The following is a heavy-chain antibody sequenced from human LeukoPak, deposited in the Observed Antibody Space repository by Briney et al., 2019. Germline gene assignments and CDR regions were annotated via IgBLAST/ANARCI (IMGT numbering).Heavy chain of an antibody. CDR1: GFTFDDYA. V-gene: IGHV3-9*01. D-gene: IGHD3-10*01. J-gene: IGHJ3*02. CDR3: AKSLGGSGSYYSLLDAFDI. CDR2: ISWNSGSI. Sequence: GGSLRLSCAASGFTFDDYAMHWVRQAPGKGLEWVSGISWNSGSIGYADSVKGRFTISRDNAKNPLYLQMNSLRAEDTALHYCAKSLGGSGSYYSLLDAFDIWGQGTMVTVSS.